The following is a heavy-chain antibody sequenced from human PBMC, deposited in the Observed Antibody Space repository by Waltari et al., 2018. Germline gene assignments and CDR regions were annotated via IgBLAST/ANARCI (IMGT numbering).Heavy chain of an antibody. D-gene: IGHD3-3*01. Sequence: QVQLVQSGAEVKKPGASVKVSCKASGYTFTSYDINWVRQATGQGLAWMGWMNPNSGNTGYAQKFQGRVTMTRNTSISTAYMELSSLRSEDTAVYYCARSLYYDFWSGYYGSYGMDVWGQGTTVTVSS. J-gene: IGHJ6*02. CDR3: ARSLYYDFWSGYYGSYGMDV. CDR2: MNPNSGNT. V-gene: IGHV1-8*01. CDR1: GYTFTSYD.